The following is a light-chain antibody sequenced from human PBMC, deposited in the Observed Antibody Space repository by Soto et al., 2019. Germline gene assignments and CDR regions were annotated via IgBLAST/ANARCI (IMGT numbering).Light chain of an antibody. CDR1: QGISNW. CDR3: QQANRFPIT. V-gene: IGKV1-12*01. Sequence: DIQMTQSPSSVSASVGDRVTVTCRASQGISNWLACYQQKAGRAPKLLISGASNLQSGVPSRFSGSRSGTDFNLTISSLQPVDFATYYCQQANRFPITFGQGTRLEIK. J-gene: IGKJ5*01. CDR2: GAS.